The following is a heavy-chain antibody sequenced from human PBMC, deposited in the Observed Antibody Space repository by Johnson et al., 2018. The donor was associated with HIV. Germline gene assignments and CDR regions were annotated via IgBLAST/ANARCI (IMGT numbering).Heavy chain of an antibody. D-gene: IGHD3-22*01. CDR3: AREISRYYYDYAAFDL. Sequence: EVQLLESGGGLVQPGGSLRLSCAATGFRFDSHAINWVRQAPGKGLQWVSAISYSGSSTYYADSVKGRFTISRDNSRSSVYLHMINLRADDTALYYCAREISRYYYDYAAFDLWGQGTTVTVSS. CDR1: GFRFDSHA. CDR2: ISYSGSST. V-gene: IGHV3-23*01. J-gene: IGHJ3*01.